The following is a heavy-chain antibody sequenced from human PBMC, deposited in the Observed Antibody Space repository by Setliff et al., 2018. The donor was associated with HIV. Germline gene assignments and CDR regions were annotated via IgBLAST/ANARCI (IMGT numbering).Heavy chain of an antibody. J-gene: IGHJ6*02. V-gene: IGHV3-74*01. CDR3: TRDSYDSRLYYGMDV. CDR1: GFTFSKYW. D-gene: IGHD3-16*01. CDR2: INLDGTYI. Sequence: GESLRLSCAVSGFTFSKYWMHWVRQVPGKGLVWVARINLDGTYIHYTDSVKGRFTISRDNARNTLYLQMNSLSAEDTAVYYCTRDSYDSRLYYGMDVWGQGTTVTVSS.